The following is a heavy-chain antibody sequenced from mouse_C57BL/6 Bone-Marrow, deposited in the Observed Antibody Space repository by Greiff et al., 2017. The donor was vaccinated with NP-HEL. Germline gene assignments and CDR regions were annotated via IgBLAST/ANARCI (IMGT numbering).Heavy chain of an antibody. D-gene: IGHD2-3*01. CDR1: GFNIKDDY. Sequence: VQLQQSGAELVRPGASVKLSCTASGFNIKDDYMHWVKQRPEQGLEWIGWIDPENGDTEYASKFKGKAPITADTSSNTAYLQLSSLTSEDTAVYYCTFIYDGYYAVLYWYCDVWGTGTTVTVSS. CDR2: IDPENGDT. J-gene: IGHJ1*03. V-gene: IGHV14-4*01. CDR3: TFIYDGYYAVLYWYCDV.